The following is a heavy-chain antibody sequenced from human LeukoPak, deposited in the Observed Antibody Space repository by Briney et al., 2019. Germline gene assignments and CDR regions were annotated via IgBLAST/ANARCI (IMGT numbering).Heavy chain of an antibody. D-gene: IGHD5-18*01. CDR3: ARGESGYTYGYGSDY. V-gene: IGHV1-18*01. J-gene: IGHJ4*02. CDR2: ISAYNGNT. CDR1: GYTFTSYG. Sequence: ASVKVSCKASGYTFTSYGISWVRQAPGQGLEWMGWISAYNGNTNYAQKLQGRVTMTTDTSTSTAYMELRSLRAEDTALYYCARGESGYTYGYGSDYWGQGTLVTVSS.